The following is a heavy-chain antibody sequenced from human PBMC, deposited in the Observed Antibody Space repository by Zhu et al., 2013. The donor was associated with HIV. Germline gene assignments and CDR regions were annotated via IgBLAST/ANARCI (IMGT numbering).Heavy chain of an antibody. Sequence: QVQLVQSGAEVKKPGASVKVSCKASGYTFTGYYMHWVRQAPGQGLEWMGWINPNSGGTNYAQKFQGRVTMTRDTSISTAYMELSRLRSDDTAVYYCARAASALFGYSSSWYKDYWGQGTLVTVSS. D-gene: IGHD6-13*01. CDR2: INPNSGGT. CDR3: ARAASALFGYSSSWYKDY. V-gene: IGHV1-2*02. CDR1: GYTFTGYY. J-gene: IGHJ4*02.